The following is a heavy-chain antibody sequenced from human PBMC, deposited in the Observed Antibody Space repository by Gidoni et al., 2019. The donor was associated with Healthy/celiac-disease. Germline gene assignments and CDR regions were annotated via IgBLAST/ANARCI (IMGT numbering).Heavy chain of an antibody. CDR3: AREAWRAAAGTEGWFDP. CDR1: GYTFTSYG. V-gene: IGHV1-18*01. Sequence: QVQLVQSGAEVKKPGASVKVSCKASGYTFTSYGISWVRQAPGQGLEWMGGISAYNGNTNYAQKLQGRVTMTTDTSTSTAYMELRSLRSDDTAVYYCAREAWRAAAGTEGWFDPWGQGTLVTVSS. D-gene: IGHD6-13*01. J-gene: IGHJ5*02. CDR2: ISAYNGNT.